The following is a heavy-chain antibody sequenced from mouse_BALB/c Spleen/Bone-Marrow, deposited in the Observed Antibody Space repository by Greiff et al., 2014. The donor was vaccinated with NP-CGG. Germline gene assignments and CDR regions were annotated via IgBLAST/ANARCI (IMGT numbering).Heavy chain of an antibody. Sequence: DVKLVESGGDLVKPGGSLKLSCAASGFTFSSYGMSWVRQTPYKRLEWVATISSGGSYTYYPDSVKGRFTISRDNAKNTLYLQMSSLKSEDTAMYYCARPYDFGAWFAYWGQGTLVTVSA. CDR2: ISSGGSYT. CDR3: ARPYDFGAWFAY. V-gene: IGHV5-6*02. CDR1: GFTFSSYG. J-gene: IGHJ3*01. D-gene: IGHD2-4*01.